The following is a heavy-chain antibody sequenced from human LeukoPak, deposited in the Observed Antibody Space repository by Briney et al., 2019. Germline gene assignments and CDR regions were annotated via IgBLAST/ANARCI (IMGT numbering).Heavy chain of an antibody. Sequence: GGPLRLSCAPSGFPFSSYEMNWVRKAPGKGLEGVSYISSSGSTIYYADSVKGRFPISRENAKNSLYLQMNSLRTEDTAVYYCARVTGAGGYDSSGYRGVWFDPWGQGTLVTVSS. D-gene: IGHD3-22*01. CDR1: GFPFSSYE. CDR2: ISSSGSTI. J-gene: IGHJ5*02. V-gene: IGHV3-48*03. CDR3: ARVTGAGGYDSSGYRGVWFDP.